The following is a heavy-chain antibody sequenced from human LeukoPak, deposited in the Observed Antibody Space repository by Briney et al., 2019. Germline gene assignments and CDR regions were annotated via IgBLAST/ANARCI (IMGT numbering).Heavy chain of an antibody. CDR2: IYYSGST. CDR1: GGSISSHY. D-gene: IGHD3-22*01. Sequence: SETLSLTCTVSGGSISSHYWGWIRQPPGKGLEWIGYIYYSGSTNYNPSLESRVTISVDTSKNQFSLKLSSVTAADTAVYYCARDYYDSSGYYPNNWFDPWGQGTLVTVSS. CDR3: ARDYYDSSGYYPNNWFDP. V-gene: IGHV4-59*11. J-gene: IGHJ5*02.